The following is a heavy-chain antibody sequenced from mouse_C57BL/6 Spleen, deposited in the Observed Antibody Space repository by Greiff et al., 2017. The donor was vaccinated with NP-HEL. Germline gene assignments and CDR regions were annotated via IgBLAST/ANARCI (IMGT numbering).Heavy chain of an antibody. Sequence: EVNVVESGGGLVQSGRSLRLSCATSGFTFSDFYMEWVRQAPGKGLEWIAASRNKANDYTTEYSASVKGRFIVSRDTSQSILYLQMNALRAEDTAIYYCARGTVVRDYAMDYWGQGTSVTVSS. J-gene: IGHJ4*01. CDR1: GFTFSDFY. D-gene: IGHD1-1*01. CDR2: SRNKANDYTT. CDR3: ARGTVVRDYAMDY. V-gene: IGHV7-1*01.